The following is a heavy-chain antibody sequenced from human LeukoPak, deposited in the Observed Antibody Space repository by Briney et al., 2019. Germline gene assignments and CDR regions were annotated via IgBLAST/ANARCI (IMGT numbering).Heavy chain of an antibody. CDR1: GFTFSSYG. V-gene: IGHV3-30*02. D-gene: IGHD3-22*01. J-gene: IGHJ4*02. CDR2: IRYDGSNK. CDR3: ATLYDSSGYAQGFDY. Sequence: GGSLRLSCAASGFTFSSYGMHWVRQAPGKGLEWVAFIRYDGSNKYYADSVKGRFIISRDNSKNTLYLQMNSLRAENTAVYYCATLYDSSGYAQGFDYWGQGTLVTVSS.